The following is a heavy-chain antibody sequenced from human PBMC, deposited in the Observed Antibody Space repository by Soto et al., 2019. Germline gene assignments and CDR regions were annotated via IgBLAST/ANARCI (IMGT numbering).Heavy chain of an antibody. CDR1: GLTFNTYS. CDR2: ISYDGRVK. J-gene: IGHJ6*02. CDR3: AGSKGFFYGLDV. Sequence: QVQLVESGGGVVQPGRSLRLSCAVAGLTFNTYSMDWVRQSPGKGLEWVAVISYDGRVKYYADYVKGRFTISRDNSENTLYLEMNSLRAEDSAVYYCAGSKGFFYGLDVWGQGTTVTVSS. V-gene: IGHV3-30*04.